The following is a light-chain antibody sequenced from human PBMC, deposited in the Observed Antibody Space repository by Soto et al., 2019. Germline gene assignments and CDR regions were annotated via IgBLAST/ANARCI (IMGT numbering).Light chain of an antibody. CDR2: EVS. CDR1: SGDVGNYNY. CDR3: SSYTTSSTYV. J-gene: IGLJ1*01. Sequence: QSALTQPASVSGSPGQSSTISCIGTSGDVGNYNYVSWYQQHPGKVPKLMIYEVSNRPSGVSHRFSGSKSGNTASLTISGLQAEDEADYYCSSYTTSSTYVFGTGTKVTVL. V-gene: IGLV2-14*01.